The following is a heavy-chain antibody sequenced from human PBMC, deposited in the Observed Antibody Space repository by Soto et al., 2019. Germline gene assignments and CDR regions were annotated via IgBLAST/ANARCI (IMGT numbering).Heavy chain of an antibody. CDR3: ARDPSIVVVVAATTGGMDV. Sequence: ASVKVSCKASGYTFTSYAMHWVRQAPGQRLEWMGWINAGNGNTKYSQKFQGRVTITRDTSASTAYMELSSLRSEDTAVYYCARDPSIVVVVAATTGGMDVWGQGTTVTVSS. D-gene: IGHD2-15*01. CDR2: INAGNGNT. CDR1: GYTFTSYA. J-gene: IGHJ6*02. V-gene: IGHV1-3*01.